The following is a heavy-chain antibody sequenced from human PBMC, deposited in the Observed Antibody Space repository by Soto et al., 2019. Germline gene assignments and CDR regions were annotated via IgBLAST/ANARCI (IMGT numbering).Heavy chain of an antibody. Sequence: LRVSCGACEVTISDYYMSCIRKDPGKGLEWVSYISSSGSTIYYADSVKGRFTISRDNAKNSLYLQMNSLRAEDTAVYYCARYVHCSGGSCHWGFFDYWGQGTLVTVSS. CDR2: ISSSGSTI. D-gene: IGHD2-15*01. CDR1: EVTISDYY. V-gene: IGHV3-11*01. J-gene: IGHJ4*02. CDR3: ARYVHCSGGSCHWGFFDY.